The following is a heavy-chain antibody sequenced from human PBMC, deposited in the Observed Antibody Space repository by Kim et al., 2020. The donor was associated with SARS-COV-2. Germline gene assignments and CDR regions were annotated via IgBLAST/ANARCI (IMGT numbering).Heavy chain of an antibody. CDR1: GFSLSTSGVG. CDR2: IYWDDDK. Sequence: SGPTLVKPTQTLTLTCTFSGFSLSTSGVGVGWIRQPPGKALEWLALIYWDDDKRYSPSLKSRLTITKDTSKNQVVLTMTNMDPVDTATYYCAHQPHPPHFWSALLARGDAFDIWGQGTMVTVSS. D-gene: IGHD3-3*02. J-gene: IGHJ3*02. CDR3: AHQPHPPHFWSALLARGDAFDI. V-gene: IGHV2-5*02.